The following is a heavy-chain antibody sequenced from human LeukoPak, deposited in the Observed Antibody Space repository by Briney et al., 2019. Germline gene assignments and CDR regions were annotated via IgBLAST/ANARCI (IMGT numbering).Heavy chain of an antibody. Sequence: SETLSLICTVSGGSISGYYWSWIRQPPGKGLEWIGYIFYSGSTNYNPSLKSRVTISVDTSKNQFSLKLSSVTAADTAVYYCARGEWDLLFDYWGQGTLVTVSS. J-gene: IGHJ4*02. V-gene: IGHV4-59*01. D-gene: IGHD1-26*01. CDR3: ARGEWDLLFDY. CDR2: IFYSGST. CDR1: GGSISGYY.